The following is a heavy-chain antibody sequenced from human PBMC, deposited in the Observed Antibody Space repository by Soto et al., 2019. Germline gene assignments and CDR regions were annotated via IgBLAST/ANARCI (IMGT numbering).Heavy chain of an antibody. CDR2: IIPILGIA. V-gene: IGHV1-69*02. CDR1: GGTFSSYT. J-gene: IGHJ6*02. Sequence: QVQLVQSGAEVKKPGSSVKVSCKASGGTFSSYTISWVRQAPGQGLEWMGRIIPILGIANYAQKFQGRVKITAEKSTSKAYMELSSLRSEDTAVYYRATHGDYSPPGFMDVWGQGTTVTVSS. CDR3: ATHGDYSPPGFMDV. D-gene: IGHD4-17*01.